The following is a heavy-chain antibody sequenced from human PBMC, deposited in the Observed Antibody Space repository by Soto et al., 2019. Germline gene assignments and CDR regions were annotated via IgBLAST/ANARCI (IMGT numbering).Heavy chain of an antibody. CDR1: GYTFTSYD. V-gene: IGHV1-8*01. J-gene: IGHJ4*02. Sequence: ASVKVSCKASGYTFTSYDINWVRQATGQGLEWMGWMNPNRGNTGHAQKFQGRVTMTRNTSISTAYMELSSLRSEDTAVYYCAISGGGYGSGSYYNYVYWGQGTLVTV. CDR3: AISGGGYGSGSYYNYVY. D-gene: IGHD3-10*01. CDR2: MNPNRGNT.